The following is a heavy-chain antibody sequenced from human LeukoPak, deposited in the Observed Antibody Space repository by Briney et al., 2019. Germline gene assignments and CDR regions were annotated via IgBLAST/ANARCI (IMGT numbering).Heavy chain of an antibody. J-gene: IGHJ4*02. CDR3: AREGDGSGSYYSVGNFDY. CDR2: IYTSGST. V-gene: IGHV4-61*02. D-gene: IGHD3-10*01. CDR1: GGSISSGSYY. Sequence: ASETLSLTCTVSGGSISSGSYYWSWIRQPAGKGLEWIGRIYTSGSTNYNPSLKSRVTMSVDTSKNQFSLKLSSVTAADTAVYYCAREGDGSGSYYSVGNFDYWGQGTLVTVSS.